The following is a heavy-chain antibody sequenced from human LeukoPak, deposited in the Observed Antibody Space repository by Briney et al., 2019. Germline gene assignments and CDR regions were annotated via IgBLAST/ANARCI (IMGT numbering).Heavy chain of an antibody. CDR1: GFTFDDYG. Sequence: GGSLRLSCAASGFTFDDYGMSWVRQAPGKGLEWVSGINWNGGSTGYADSVKGRFTISRDNAKNSLYLQLYSLRAEDTAVYYCAKESYSSGWYLNHFDYWGQGTLVTVSS. CDR2: INWNGGST. V-gene: IGHV3-20*04. J-gene: IGHJ4*02. CDR3: AKESYSSGWYLNHFDY. D-gene: IGHD6-19*01.